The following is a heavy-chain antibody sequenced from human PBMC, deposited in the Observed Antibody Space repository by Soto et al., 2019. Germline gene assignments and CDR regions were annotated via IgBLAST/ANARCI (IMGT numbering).Heavy chain of an antibody. V-gene: IGHV3-33*01. CDR3: AREGDQDYGNFDY. CDR2: IWYDGSNK. J-gene: IGHJ4*02. D-gene: IGHD4-17*01. Sequence: QVQLVESGGGVVQPGRSLRLSCAASGFTFSSYGMHWVRQAPGKGLEWVAVIWYDGSNKYYADSVKGRFTISRDNSKNTLYLQMNSLRAEDTAVYYCAREGDQDYGNFDYWGQGTLVTVSS. CDR1: GFTFSSYG.